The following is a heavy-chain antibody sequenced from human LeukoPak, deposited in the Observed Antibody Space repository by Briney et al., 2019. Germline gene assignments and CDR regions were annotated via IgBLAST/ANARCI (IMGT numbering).Heavy chain of an antibody. CDR2: IYPGDSDT. CDR1: GYNFTNYW. Sequence: GESLKISCKGSGYNFTNYWIGWVRQMPGKGLEWMGIIYPGDSDTTYSPSFQGQVTISADKSISTAYLQWSNLKASDTAMYYCARHIPNIYYESGSPVDYWGQGTLVTVSS. J-gene: IGHJ4*02. CDR3: ARHIPNIYYESGSPVDY. V-gene: IGHV5-51*01. D-gene: IGHD3-10*01.